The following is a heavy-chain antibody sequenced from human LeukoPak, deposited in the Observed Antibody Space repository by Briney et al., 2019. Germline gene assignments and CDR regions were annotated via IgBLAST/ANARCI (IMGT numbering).Heavy chain of an antibody. J-gene: IGHJ3*02. V-gene: IGHV4-38-2*02. CDR1: GYSISSGYY. D-gene: IGHD3-10*01. Sequence: PSETLSLTCTVSGYSISSGYYWGWIRQPPGKGLEWIGSIYHSGSTYYNPSLKSRVTISVDTSKNQFSLKLSSVTAADTAVYYCARVILVLWFGELSGDAFDIWGQGTMVTVSS. CDR2: IYHSGST. CDR3: ARVILVLWFGELSGDAFDI.